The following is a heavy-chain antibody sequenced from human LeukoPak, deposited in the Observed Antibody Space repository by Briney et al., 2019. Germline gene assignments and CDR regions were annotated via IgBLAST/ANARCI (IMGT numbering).Heavy chain of an antibody. V-gene: IGHV3-30-3*01. CDR1: GIPFQTHT. D-gene: IGHD5-24*01. CDR2: ISYDGSSD. Sequence: GSLRLPRATSGIPFQTHTIQLVRQASGQGLGGVAVISYDGSSDYYADSVKGRFTISRDDSKNTLYLQMNSLRAEDTAVYYCARASRWLQVGFDYWGQGTPVTVSS. J-gene: IGHJ4*02. CDR3: ARASRWLQVGFDY.